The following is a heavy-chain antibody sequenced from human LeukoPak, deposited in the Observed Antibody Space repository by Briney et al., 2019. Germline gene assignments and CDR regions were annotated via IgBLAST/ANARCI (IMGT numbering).Heavy chain of an antibody. CDR1: GFTFDDYA. Sequence: GGSLRLSCAASGFTFDDYAMHWVRQAPGKGLEWVSLISGDGAGTYYADSVKGRFTISRDNSKNSLYLQMNSLRDEDTAVYYCARAESIKTGFDNWGQGTLVTVSS. CDR2: ISGDGAGT. V-gene: IGHV3-43*02. CDR3: ARAESIKTGFDN. J-gene: IGHJ4*02. D-gene: IGHD3-9*01.